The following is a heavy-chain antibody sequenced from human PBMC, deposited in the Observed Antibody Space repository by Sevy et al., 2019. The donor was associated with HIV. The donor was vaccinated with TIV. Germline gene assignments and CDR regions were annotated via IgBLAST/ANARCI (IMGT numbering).Heavy chain of an antibody. CDR3: ARVAGGGATDAFDI. D-gene: IGHD3-16*01. Sequence: GGSLRLSCAASGYIFSSYTMTWVRQAPGKGLEWVSGITGSGGNTYYADSVKGRFTISRDNSKSTLYLQMNNLRAEDTAVYYCARVAGGGATDAFDIWGQGTMVTVSS. V-gene: IGHV3-23*01. J-gene: IGHJ3*02. CDR1: GYIFSSYT. CDR2: ITGSGGNT.